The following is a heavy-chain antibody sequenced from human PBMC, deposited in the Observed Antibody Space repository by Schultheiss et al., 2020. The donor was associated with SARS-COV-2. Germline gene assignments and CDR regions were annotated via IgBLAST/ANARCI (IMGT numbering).Heavy chain of an antibody. CDR2: IYHSGST. CDR3: ARHEGGAAPDI. V-gene: IGHV4-30-2*03. J-gene: IGHJ3*02. D-gene: IGHD6-6*01. Sequence: TLSLTCAVSGGSISSGGYSWSWIRQPPGKGLEWIGYIYHSGSTYYNPSLKSRVTISVDTSKNQFSLKLSSVTAADTAVYYCARHEGGAAPDIWGQGTMVTVSS. CDR1: GGSISSGGYS.